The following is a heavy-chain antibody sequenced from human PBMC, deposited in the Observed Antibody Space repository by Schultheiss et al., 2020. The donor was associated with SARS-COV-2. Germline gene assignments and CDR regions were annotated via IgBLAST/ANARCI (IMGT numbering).Heavy chain of an antibody. D-gene: IGHD1-7*01. V-gene: IGHV4-4*08. CDR2: IYHSGST. Sequence: SETLSLTCTVSGGSISSYYWSWIRQPPGKGLEWIGYIYHSGSTNYNPSLKSRVTISVDTSKNQFSLKLSSVTAADTAVYYCARTGTINWFDPWGQGTLVTVSS. CDR1: GGSISSYY. CDR3: ARTGTINWFDP. J-gene: IGHJ5*02.